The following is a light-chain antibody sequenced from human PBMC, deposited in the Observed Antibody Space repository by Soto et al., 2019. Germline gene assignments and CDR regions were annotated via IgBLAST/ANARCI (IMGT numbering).Light chain of an antibody. V-gene: IGKV3-20*01. CDR2: DAS. J-gene: IGKJ4*01. CDR3: QQFSSYPLT. Sequence: EFVLTQSPGTLSLSPGERATLSCRGSQTVRNNYLAWYQQKPGQAPRLLIYDASSRATGIPARFSGSGSWTDVTLTISRLEPEDFAVDYGQQFSSYPLTFCGGTKVDIK. CDR1: QTVRNNY.